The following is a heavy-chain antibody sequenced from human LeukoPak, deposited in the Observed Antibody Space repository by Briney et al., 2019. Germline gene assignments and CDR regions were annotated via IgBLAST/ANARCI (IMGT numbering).Heavy chain of an antibody. D-gene: IGHD3-9*01. Sequence: PSETLSLTCTVSGDSIRSSYWSWIRQSPGKGLEWIGYISTSGNTNYNPSLKSRVSISIDTSKNQFSPKLSSVTAADTAVYYCARLRNFEENYYYMDVWAKGTTVTVSS. CDR3: ARLRNFEENYYYMDV. CDR2: ISTSGNT. V-gene: IGHV4-4*09. CDR1: GDSIRSSY. J-gene: IGHJ6*03.